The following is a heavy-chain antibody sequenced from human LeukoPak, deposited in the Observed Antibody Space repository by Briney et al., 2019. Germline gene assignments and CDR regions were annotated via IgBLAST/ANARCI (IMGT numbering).Heavy chain of an antibody. V-gene: IGHV3-21*01. CDR3: ARDGTTVVTELDAFDI. CDR1: GFTFSSYS. J-gene: IGHJ3*02. CDR2: ISSSSSYI. Sequence: GGSLRLSCAASGFTFSSYSMNWVRQAPGKGLEWVSSISSSSSYIYYADSVKGRFTISRDNAKNSLYLQMNSLRAGDTAVYYCARDGTTVVTELDAFDIWGQGTMVTVSP. D-gene: IGHD4-23*01.